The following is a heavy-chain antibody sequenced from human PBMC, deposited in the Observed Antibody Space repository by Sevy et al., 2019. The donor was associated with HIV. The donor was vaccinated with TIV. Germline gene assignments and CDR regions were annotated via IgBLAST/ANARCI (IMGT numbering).Heavy chain of an antibody. J-gene: IGHJ4*02. CDR2: ISYDGENT. CDR3: ARAGVHSQYRVHPRLYFDY. D-gene: IGHD1-1*01. CDR1: GFALNTYA. V-gene: IGHV3-30*04. Sequence: GSLRLSCAASGFALNTYAMHWVRQTPAKGLEWMAVISYDGENTYYADSGKGRFTISKDNSKNTLYLQMNSLTTEDTAIDYCARAGVHSQYRVHPRLYFDYWGQGTLVTVSS.